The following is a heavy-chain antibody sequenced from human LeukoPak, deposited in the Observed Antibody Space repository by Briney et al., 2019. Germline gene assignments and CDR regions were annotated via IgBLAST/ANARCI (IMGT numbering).Heavy chain of an antibody. CDR3: AKDTYPTPARPDAFDI. CDR1: GFTFYDYA. V-gene: IGHV3-43*02. J-gene: IGHJ3*02. Sequence: GGSLRLSCAASGFTFYDYAMRWVRQAPGKGLEWVSLIYGDGGSTYYADSVKGRFTIARDNSKNSLYLQMNSLRTDDTALYFCAKDTYPTPARPDAFDIWGQGTMVTVSS. D-gene: IGHD2-2*02. CDR2: IYGDGGST.